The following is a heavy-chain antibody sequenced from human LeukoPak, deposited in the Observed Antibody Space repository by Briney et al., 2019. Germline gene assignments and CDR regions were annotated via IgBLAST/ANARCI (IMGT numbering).Heavy chain of an antibody. CDR1: QFKFNNYG. CDR3: AKGAFSTVTPLDY. Sequence: GGSLRLSCATSQFKFNNYGMTWVRQAPGKGLEWVSSITGSGGSTQYADSVQGRFTISRDNSKNTLYLQMNSLRAEDTAVYYCAKGAFSTVTPLDYWGQGTLVTVSS. V-gene: IGHV3-23*01. J-gene: IGHJ4*02. D-gene: IGHD4-17*01. CDR2: ITGSGGST.